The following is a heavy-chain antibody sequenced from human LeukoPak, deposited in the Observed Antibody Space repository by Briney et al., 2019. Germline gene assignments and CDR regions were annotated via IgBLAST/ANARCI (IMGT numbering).Heavy chain of an antibody. V-gene: IGHV1-8*01. D-gene: IGHD6-19*01. CDR3: ARRSSGWYLPDY. CDR2: MNPNSGNT. Sequence: GASVTVSCKASGYTFTSYDINWVRQATGQGLEWMGWMNPNSGNTGYAQKFQGRVTMTRNTSISTAYMELSRLRSDDTAVYYCARRSSGWYLPDYWGQGTLVTVSS. CDR1: GYTFTSYD. J-gene: IGHJ4*02.